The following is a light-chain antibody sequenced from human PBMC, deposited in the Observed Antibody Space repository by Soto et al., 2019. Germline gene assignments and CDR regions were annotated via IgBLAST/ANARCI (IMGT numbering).Light chain of an antibody. Sequence: QSALTPPASVSGSPGQSITISCTGTSSNGGGYNYVSWYQQHTVKATTLMIYAVSNRTSVVSNRFSGSKSGNTDSLTISGIKADDEADYYCSSYVPRSPPYVFVIGTKLT. V-gene: IGLV2-14*01. J-gene: IGLJ1*01. CDR1: SSNGGGYNY. CDR2: AVS. CDR3: SSYVPRSPPYV.